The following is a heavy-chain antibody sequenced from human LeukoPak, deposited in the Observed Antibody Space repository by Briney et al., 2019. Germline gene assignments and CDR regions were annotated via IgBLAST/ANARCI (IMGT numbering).Heavy chain of an antibody. Sequence: PSETLSLTCTVSGGSISSYYWSWIRQPPGRGREWMGFTFTSGSTNYNPSLKSRVTISVDTSKNQFSLKLSSVTAADTAVYYCARTGWYCSGGSCYSHYFDYWGQGTLVTVSS. CDR2: TFTSGST. CDR3: ARTGWYCSGGSCYSHYFDY. D-gene: IGHD2-15*01. V-gene: IGHV4-59*13. J-gene: IGHJ4*02. CDR1: GGSISSYY.